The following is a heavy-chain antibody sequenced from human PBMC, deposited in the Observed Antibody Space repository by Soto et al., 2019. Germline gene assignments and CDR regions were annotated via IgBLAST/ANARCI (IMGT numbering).Heavy chain of an antibody. J-gene: IGHJ6*02. Sequence: GGSLRLSCTASGFTFGDYAMSWVRQAPGKGLEWVGFIRSKAYGGTTEYAASVKGRFTISRDDSKSIAYLQMNSLKTEDTAVCYCIPTYYYDSSGYPTDGMDVWGQGTTVTVSS. V-gene: IGHV3-49*04. CDR1: GFTFGDYA. D-gene: IGHD3-22*01. CDR2: IRSKAYGGTT. CDR3: IPTYYYDSSGYPTDGMDV.